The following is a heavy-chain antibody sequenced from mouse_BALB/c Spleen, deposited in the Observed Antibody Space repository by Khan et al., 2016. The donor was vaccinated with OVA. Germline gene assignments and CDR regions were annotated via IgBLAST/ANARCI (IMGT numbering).Heavy chain of an antibody. CDR3: AKGVWSYYYTLDY. V-gene: IGHV2-6-5*01. J-gene: IGHJ4*01. CDR1: GFSLSDYD. CDR2: IWGGGST. Sequence: QVQLKQSGPGLVAPSQNLSLTCTVSGFSLSDYDVSWIRQPPGKGLEWLGVIWGGGSTYYNSDLKSRLSISKDNSKSQVFLKMSSLQSDDTAMFYCAKGVWSYYYTLDYWGQGTSVTVSS.